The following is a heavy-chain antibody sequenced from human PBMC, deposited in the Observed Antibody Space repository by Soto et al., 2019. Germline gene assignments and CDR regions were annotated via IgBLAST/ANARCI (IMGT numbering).Heavy chain of an antibody. Sequence: EVQLLESGGGLVQPGGSLRLSCTASGFTFSNYAMSWVRQAPGKGLEWVSAISRSGGSTYYADSVKGRFTMSRDNSKNTLYLQMNSLRAEDTAVYYCARDLWGTGAGTSSGFWGQGTLVTVSS. J-gene: IGHJ4*02. CDR3: ARDLWGTGAGTSSGF. D-gene: IGHD6-19*01. CDR1: GFTFSNYA. CDR2: ISRSGGST. V-gene: IGHV3-23*01.